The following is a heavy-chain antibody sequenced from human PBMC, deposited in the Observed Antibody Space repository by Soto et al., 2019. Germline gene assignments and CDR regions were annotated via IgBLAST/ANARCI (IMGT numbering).Heavy chain of an antibody. J-gene: IGHJ5*02. CDR3: ARVPERIAAAGTAWFDP. Sequence: SETLSLTCTVSGGSISSGGYYWSWIRQHPGKGLEWIGYIYYSGSTYYNPSLKSRVTISVDTSKNQFSLKLSSVTAADTAVYYCARVPERIAAAGTAWFDPWGQGTLVTVSS. CDR1: GGSISSGGYY. V-gene: IGHV4-31*03. CDR2: IYYSGST. D-gene: IGHD6-13*01.